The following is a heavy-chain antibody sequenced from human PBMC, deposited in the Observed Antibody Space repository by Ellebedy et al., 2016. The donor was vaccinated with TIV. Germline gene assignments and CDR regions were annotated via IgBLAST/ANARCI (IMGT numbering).Heavy chain of an antibody. J-gene: IGHJ5*02. CDR3: ERDSLTFCRGGICSSPRANWFDP. CDR1: ASDFNTHT. D-gene: IGHD2-15*01. V-gene: IGHV3-21*01. Sequence: GESLKISCAASASDFNTHTMNWVRQAPGKRLEWVSSISSTSSFIHYADSVKGRFTISRDNANKSLFLQMDSLRAEDTAVYYCERDSLTFCRGGICSSPRANWFDPWGPGTVVTVSS. CDR2: ISSTSSFI.